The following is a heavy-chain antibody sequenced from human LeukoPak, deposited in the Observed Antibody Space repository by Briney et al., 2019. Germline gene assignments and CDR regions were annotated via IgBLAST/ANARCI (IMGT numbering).Heavy chain of an antibody. V-gene: IGHV4-39*01. Sequence: SETLSLTCTVSGGSISSSSYYWGWIRQPPGKGLEWIGSIYYSGSTYYNPSLKSRVTISVDTSKNQFSLKLSSVTAADTAVYYCARLDIYDSSAPEAFGIWGQGTMVTVSS. D-gene: IGHD3-22*01. CDR1: GGSISSSSYY. J-gene: IGHJ3*02. CDR2: IYYSGST. CDR3: ARLDIYDSSAPEAFGI.